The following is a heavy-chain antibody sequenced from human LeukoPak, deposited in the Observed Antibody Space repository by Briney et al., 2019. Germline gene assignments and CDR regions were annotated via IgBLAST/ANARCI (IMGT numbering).Heavy chain of an antibody. CDR3: ARERVPAAIDY. J-gene: IGHJ4*02. CDR2: IYHSGSN. D-gene: IGHD2-2*01. Sequence: SETLSLTCTVSGYSSSSGYYWGWSRPPPGKGLEWIGIIYHSGSNYYNPPLKSRVTISVDTSKNQFSLELSYVTAADTAVYYCARERVPAAIDYWGQGTLV. CDR1: GYSSSSGYY. V-gene: IGHV4-38-2*02.